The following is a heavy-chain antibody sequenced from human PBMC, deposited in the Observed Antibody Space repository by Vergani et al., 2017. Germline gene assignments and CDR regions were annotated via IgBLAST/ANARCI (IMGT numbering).Heavy chain of an antibody. CDR3: ARERRTGLRDHRWCDP. D-gene: IGHD1-14*01. Sequence: QVQLQESGPGLVKPSQTLSLTCTVSGGSISSGGYYWSWIRPHPGKGLEWIGYIYYSGSTYYNPSLKSRVTISVDTSKNQFSLKLSSVTAAETAGYYCARERRTGLRDHRWCDPWGQGTLVTVSS. CDR1: GGSISSGGYY. CDR2: IYYSGST. J-gene: IGHJ5*02. V-gene: IGHV4-31*03.